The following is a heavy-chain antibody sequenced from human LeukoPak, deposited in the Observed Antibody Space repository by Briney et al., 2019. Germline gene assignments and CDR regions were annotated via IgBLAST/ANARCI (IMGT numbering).Heavy chain of an antibody. CDR1: GFTLSSYS. J-gene: IGHJ6*03. D-gene: IGHD2-15*01. Sequence: PGGSLRLSCAASGFTLSSYSMNWVRQAPGKGLEWVSSISRSSACIYYADSVRGRFTISRDNSRNTLYLQMNSLRAEDTAIYYCAKNGDRGAYCSGGTCYPYYYYYMDVWGKGTTVTISS. V-gene: IGHV3-21*04. CDR3: AKNGDRGAYCSGGTCYPYYYYYMDV. CDR2: ISRSSACI.